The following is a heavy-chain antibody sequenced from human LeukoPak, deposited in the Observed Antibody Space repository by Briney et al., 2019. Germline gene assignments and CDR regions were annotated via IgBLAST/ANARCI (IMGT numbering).Heavy chain of an antibody. CDR1: GFTFSSFW. CDR2: IKQAGSEK. D-gene: IGHD2-15*01. J-gene: IGHJ4*02. Sequence: PGGSLRLSCAASGFTFSSFWMGWVRQAPGKGLEWVANIKQAGSEKYYVDSVKGRITISRDNAEKSVYLQMNSLRAEDTAVYYCARVRYCSGGSCSHFDYWGQGTLVTVSS. V-gene: IGHV3-7*05. CDR3: ARVRYCSGGSCSHFDY.